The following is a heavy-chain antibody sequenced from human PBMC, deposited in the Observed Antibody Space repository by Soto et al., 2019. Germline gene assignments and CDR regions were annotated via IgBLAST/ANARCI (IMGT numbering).Heavy chain of an antibody. CDR1: GYTFTSYG. Sequence: ASVKVSCKASGYTFTSYGISWVRQAPGQGLEWMGWISAYNGNTNYAQKLQGRVTMTTDTSTSTAYMELRSLRSDDTAVYYCARGPNGLRFLEWLLYNDYYYYYMDVWGKGTTVTVSS. CDR2: ISAYNGNT. CDR3: ARGPNGLRFLEWLLYNDYYYYYMDV. J-gene: IGHJ6*03. V-gene: IGHV1-18*01. D-gene: IGHD3-3*01.